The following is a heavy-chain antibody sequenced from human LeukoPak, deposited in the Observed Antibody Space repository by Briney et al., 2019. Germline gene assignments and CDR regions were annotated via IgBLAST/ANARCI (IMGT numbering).Heavy chain of an antibody. V-gene: IGHV4-31*03. CDR2: IYYSGGT. J-gene: IGHJ3*02. CDR1: GGSISSGGYY. CDR3: ASESGDLEAFDI. Sequence: SQTLSLTCTVSGGSISSGGYYWSWIRQHPGKGLEWIGYIYYSGGTYYNPSLKSRVTISVDTSKNQFSLKLSSVTAADTAVYYCASESGDLEAFDIWGQGTMVTVSS. D-gene: IGHD4-17*01.